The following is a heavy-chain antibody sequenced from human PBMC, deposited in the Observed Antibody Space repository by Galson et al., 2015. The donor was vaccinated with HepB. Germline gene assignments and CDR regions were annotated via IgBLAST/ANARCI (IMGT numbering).Heavy chain of an antibody. J-gene: IGHJ4*02. CDR2: ISFSGGTT. V-gene: IGHV1-46*01. CDR3: VREAAGTVDY. CDR1: GYTFSNYW. Sequence: SVKVSCKASGYTFSNYWIHWVRQAPGQGLEWMGIISFSGGTTYYAQNFQGGVTMTRDTSTSTVSMELSSLRSEDTAVYYCVREAAGTVDYWGQGTLVTVSS. D-gene: IGHD6-13*01.